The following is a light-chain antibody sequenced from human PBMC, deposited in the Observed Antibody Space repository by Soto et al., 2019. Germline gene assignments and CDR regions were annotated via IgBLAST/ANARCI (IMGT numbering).Light chain of an antibody. V-gene: IGKV3-20*01. CDR1: QSVGSIY. Sequence: EIVLTQSPGTLSLSPGERATLSCRASQSVGSIYLAWYQQKPGQAPRLLIYGTSSRATGIPDRFSGSGSGTDFSLTISRLEPEDFAVYYCQQYGSSRWTFGQGTKVE. CDR2: GTS. CDR3: QQYGSSRWT. J-gene: IGKJ1*01.